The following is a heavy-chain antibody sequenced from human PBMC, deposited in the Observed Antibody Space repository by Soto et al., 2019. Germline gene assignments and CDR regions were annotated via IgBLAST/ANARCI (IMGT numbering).Heavy chain of an antibody. J-gene: IGHJ5*02. D-gene: IGHD2-2*01. CDR1: GGSISSGDYY. CDR2: IYYSGST. Sequence: KPSETLSLTCTVSGGSISSGDYYWSWIRQPPGKGLEWIGYIYYSGSTYYNPSLKSRVTISVDTSKNQFSLKLSSVTAADTAVYYCARGIVVVPAAIGWFDPWGQGTLVTVSS. V-gene: IGHV4-30-4*01. CDR3: ARGIVVVPAAIGWFDP.